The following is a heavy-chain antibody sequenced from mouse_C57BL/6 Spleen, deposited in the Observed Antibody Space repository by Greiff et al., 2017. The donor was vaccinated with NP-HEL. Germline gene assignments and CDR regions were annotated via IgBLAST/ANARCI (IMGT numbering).Heavy chain of an antibody. D-gene: IGHD1-1*01. V-gene: IGHV5-6*01. CDR2: ISSGGSYT. CDR3: ARIPVATGYVDV. CDR1: GFTFSSYG. J-gene: IGHJ1*03. Sequence: EVPGVESGGDLVKPGGSLKLSCAASGFTFSSYGMSWVRQTPDKRLEWVATISSGGSYTYYPDSVKGRFTISRDNAKNTLYLQMSSLKSEDTAMYYCARIPVATGYVDVWGTGTTVTVSS.